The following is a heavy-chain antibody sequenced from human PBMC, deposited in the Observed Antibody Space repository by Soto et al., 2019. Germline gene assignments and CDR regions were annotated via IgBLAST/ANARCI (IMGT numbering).Heavy chain of an antibody. Sequence: PWWSLRLSCFGSVFTFSGYSMAWVRQAPGRGLEWVASISSRSTNIDYADSVKGRFTISRDNAKNLVSLQMSSLRGEDTALYYCAKFTEPGYSSIWYYFEYWGQGTPVTVSS. CDR3: AKFTEPGYSSIWYYFEY. V-gene: IGHV3-21*06. CDR2: ISSRSTNI. CDR1: VFTFSGYS. D-gene: IGHD6-19*01. J-gene: IGHJ4*02.